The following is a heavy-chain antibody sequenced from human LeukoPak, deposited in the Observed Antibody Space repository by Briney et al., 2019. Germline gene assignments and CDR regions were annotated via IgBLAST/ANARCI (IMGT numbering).Heavy chain of an antibody. CDR3: ARVGVPQYAFDI. CDR1: GFTFSSYW. Sequence: GGSPRLPCVASGFTFSSYWMHWVRQVPGKGPVWVSRINSDGRITSYADSVKGRFTISRDNAKNTLYLQMNSLRAEDTAVYSCARVGVPQYAFDIWGQGTWVTVSS. J-gene: IGHJ3*02. V-gene: IGHV3-74*01. D-gene: IGHD2-2*01. CDR2: INSDGRIT.